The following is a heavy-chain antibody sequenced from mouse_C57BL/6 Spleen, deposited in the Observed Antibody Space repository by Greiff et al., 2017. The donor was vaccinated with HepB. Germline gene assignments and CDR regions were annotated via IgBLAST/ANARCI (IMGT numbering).Heavy chain of an antibody. CDR1: GYTFTSYT. V-gene: IGHV1-4*01. CDR2: ITPSRGYT. CDR3: ASYDEGYSDY. Sequence: VQLQQSGAELARPGASVKMSCKASGYTFTSYTMHWVKQRPGPGLEWIGYITPSRGYTKYHQKFKDKSTLTAAKSSSTADMQRSSLTSEDSAFFYGASYDEGYSDYWGQGTTLTVSA. J-gene: IGHJ2*01. D-gene: IGHD2-3*01.